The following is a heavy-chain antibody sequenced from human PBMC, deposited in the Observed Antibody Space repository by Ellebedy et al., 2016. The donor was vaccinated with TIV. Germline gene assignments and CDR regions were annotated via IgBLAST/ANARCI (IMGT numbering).Heavy chain of an antibody. CDR1: GFTFSPYA. CDR2: IVGSGA. D-gene: IGHD2-21*02. V-gene: IGHV3-23*01. Sequence: GESLKISCAASGFTFSPYAMAWVRQAPGKGLEWVSGIVGSGAEKYADSVKGRFTIARDNSKRTVDLQMRSVRAEDTAVYFCAKARTSGDGYWVFDSWGQGTMVSVSS. J-gene: IGHJ4*02. CDR3: AKARTSGDGYWVFDS.